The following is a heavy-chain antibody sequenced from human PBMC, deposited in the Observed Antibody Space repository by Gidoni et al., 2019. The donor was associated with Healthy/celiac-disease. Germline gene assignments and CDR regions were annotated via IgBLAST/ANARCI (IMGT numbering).Heavy chain of an antibody. CDR3: ARRGAGTFQFDY. D-gene: IGHD6-13*01. Sequence: QVQLQESGPGLGKPSETLSLTCTVSGGSISSYYWSWIRPPPGKGLEWIGYIYYSGSTNYNPSLKSRVTISVDTSTNQFSLKLSSVTAADTAVYYCARRGAGTFQFDYWGQGTLVTVSS. J-gene: IGHJ4*02. CDR1: GGSISSYY. V-gene: IGHV4-59*08. CDR2: IYYSGST.